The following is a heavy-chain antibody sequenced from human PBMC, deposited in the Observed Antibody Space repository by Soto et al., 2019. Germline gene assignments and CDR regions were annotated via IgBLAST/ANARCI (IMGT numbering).Heavy chain of an antibody. V-gene: IGHV3-33*01. J-gene: IGHJ6*02. CDR3: AREIAAPYYYYGMDV. CDR1: GFTFSSYG. D-gene: IGHD6-6*01. Sequence: QVQLVESGGGVVQPGRSLRLSCAAPGFTFSSYGMHWVRQAPGKGLEWVAVIWYDGSNKYYADSVKGRFTISRDNSKNTLYLQMNSLRAEDTAVYYCAREIAAPYYYYGMDVWGQGTTVTVSS. CDR2: IWYDGSNK.